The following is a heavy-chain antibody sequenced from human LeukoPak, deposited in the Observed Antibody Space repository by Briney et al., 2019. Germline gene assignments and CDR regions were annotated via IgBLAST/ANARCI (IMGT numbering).Heavy chain of an antibody. CDR3: ARDSYCSSTSCYKGGFDY. Sequence: GGSLRLSCAASGFTFSTYGMHWVRQAPGKGLEWVALISDDGSNKYYVDSVKGRFTISRDNSKNTLYLQMNSLRAEDTAMYYCARDSYCSSTSCYKGGFDYWGQGTLVTVSS. CDR1: GFTFSTYG. V-gene: IGHV3-30*03. D-gene: IGHD2-2*02. CDR2: ISDDGSNK. J-gene: IGHJ4*02.